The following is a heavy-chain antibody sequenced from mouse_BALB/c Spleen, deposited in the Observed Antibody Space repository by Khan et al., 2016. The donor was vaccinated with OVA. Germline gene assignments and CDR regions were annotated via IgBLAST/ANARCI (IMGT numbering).Heavy chain of an antibody. D-gene: IGHD1-1*01. Sequence: EVQLQQSGPELVKPGASVKISCKASGYSFTGYFMNWVMQSHGKSLEWIGRINPHIGETLYNQKFKGKATLTVDESSRTVNMELRSLASEDSAVYYCARNNGSDFDYWGQGTTLTVSS. J-gene: IGHJ2*01. V-gene: IGHV1-20*02. CDR3: ARNNGSDFDY. CDR2: INPHIGET. CDR1: GYSFTGYF.